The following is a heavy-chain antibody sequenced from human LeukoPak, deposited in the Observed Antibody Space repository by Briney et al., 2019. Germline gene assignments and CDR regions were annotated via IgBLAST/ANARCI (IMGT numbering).Heavy chain of an antibody. J-gene: IGHJ5*02. CDR1: AGSISSYY. V-gene: IGHV4-59*01. CDR2: IYYSGST. D-gene: IGHD6-13*01. Sequence: SETLSLTCTVSAGSISSYYWSWIRQPPGKGLEWIGYIYYSGSTNYNPSLKSRVTISVDTSKNQFSLKLSSVTAADTAVYYCARDRGIAAAYNWFDPWGQGTLVTVSS. CDR3: ARDRGIAAAYNWFDP.